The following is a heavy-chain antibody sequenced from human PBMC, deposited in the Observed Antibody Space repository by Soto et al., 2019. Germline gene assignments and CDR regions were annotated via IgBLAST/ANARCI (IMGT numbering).Heavy chain of an antibody. J-gene: IGHJ5*02. D-gene: IGHD1-1*01. CDR1: GDSVSSNSAT. Sequence: PSQTLSLTCAISGDSVSSNSATWNWIRQSPSRGLEWLGRTYYRSKWYNDYAKSVRSRITINPDTSKNQFSLQLNSVIPEDTAVYYCGRAHLGTDRYILEPFDPWGQGTLVTVSS. CDR3: GRAHLGTDRYILEPFDP. CDR2: TYYRSKWYN. V-gene: IGHV6-1*01.